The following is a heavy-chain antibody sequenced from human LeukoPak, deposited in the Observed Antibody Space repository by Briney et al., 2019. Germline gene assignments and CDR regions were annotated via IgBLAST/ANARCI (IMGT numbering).Heavy chain of an antibody. CDR2: IIPIFGTI. Sequence: ASVKVSCKASGYTFTSYGISWVRQAPGQGLEWMGGIIPIFGTINYAQRFQGRVTITTDEYRTTAYMELSSLRSEDTAVYYCARDRKLGAFDIWGQGTMVTVSS. V-gene: IGHV1-69*05. CDR1: GYTFTSYG. J-gene: IGHJ3*02. CDR3: ARDRKLGAFDI.